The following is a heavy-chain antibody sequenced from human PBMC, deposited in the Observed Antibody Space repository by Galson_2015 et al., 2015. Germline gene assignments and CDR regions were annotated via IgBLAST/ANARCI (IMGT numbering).Heavy chain of an antibody. CDR1: GFTFSNYS. CDR2: ITSRSSTI. Sequence: SLRLSCAASGFTFSNYSMSWARQAPGKGPEWISYITSRSSTIYYSDSVKGRFAISRDNAKNSLYLEMKSLRDEETALYYCARDLGYCSGTSCYSVGAFDIWGQGTMVTVSS. J-gene: IGHJ3*02. D-gene: IGHD2-15*01. CDR3: ARDLGYCSGTSCYSVGAFDI. V-gene: IGHV3-48*02.